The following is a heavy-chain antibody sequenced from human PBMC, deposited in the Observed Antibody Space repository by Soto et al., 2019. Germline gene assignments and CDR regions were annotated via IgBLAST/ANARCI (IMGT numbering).Heavy chain of an antibody. Sequence: PSETLSLTCTVSGGSISSYSWNWIRQAPGKGLEWIGYIYNSGSTNYNPSLKSRVTISIDTSKNQFSLKFDSVNAADTALYYCARGQTVGATTTNWFDPWGQGTLVTVSS. CDR3: ARGQTVGATTTNWFDP. V-gene: IGHV4-59*01. CDR1: GGSISSYS. CDR2: IYNSGST. J-gene: IGHJ5*02. D-gene: IGHD1-26*01.